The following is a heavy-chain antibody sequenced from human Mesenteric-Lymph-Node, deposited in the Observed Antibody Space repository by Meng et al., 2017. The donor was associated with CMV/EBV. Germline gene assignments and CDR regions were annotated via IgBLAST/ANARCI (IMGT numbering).Heavy chain of an antibody. CDR1: AGSISSSTYY. CDR2: IYYSGTT. CDR3: ARDQTTMVSPAGLGYIRFDP. J-gene: IGHJ5*02. Sequence: SETLSLTCTVSAGSISSSTYYWGWLRQPPGKGLEWIGSIYYSGTTYYNPSLKSRVTISVDTSKNQFSLRLTSVTAADSAVYYCARDQTTMVSPAGLGYIRFDPWGQGILVTVSS. D-gene: IGHD4-23*01. V-gene: IGHV4-39*07.